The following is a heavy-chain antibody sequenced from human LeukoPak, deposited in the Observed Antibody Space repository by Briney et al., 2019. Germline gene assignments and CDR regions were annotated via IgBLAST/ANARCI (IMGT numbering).Heavy chain of an antibody. CDR1: GGTFSSYA. CDR2: IIPIFGTA. V-gene: IGHV1-69*13. J-gene: IGHJ3*02. D-gene: IGHD3-22*01. CDR3: ARDPDHYYDSSGYYLGAFDI. Sequence: GASVKVSCKASGGTFSSYAISWVRQAPGQGLEWMGGIIPIFGTANYAQKLQGRVTITADESTSTAYMELSSLRSEDTAVYYCARDPDHYYDSSGYYLGAFDIWGQGTMVTVSS.